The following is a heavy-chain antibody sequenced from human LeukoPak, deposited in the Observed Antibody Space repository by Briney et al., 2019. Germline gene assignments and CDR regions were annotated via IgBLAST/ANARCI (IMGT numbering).Heavy chain of an antibody. Sequence: PSETLSLTCTVSDGSISRYYWSWIRQPAGKGLEWIGRIYTSGSTNYNPSLKSQVTMSVDTSKNQFSLKLSSVTAADTAVYYCASGRIVGATTFDYWGQGTLVTVSS. V-gene: IGHV4-4*07. CDR2: IYTSGST. CDR3: ASGRIVGATTFDY. CDR1: DGSISRYY. D-gene: IGHD1-26*01. J-gene: IGHJ4*02.